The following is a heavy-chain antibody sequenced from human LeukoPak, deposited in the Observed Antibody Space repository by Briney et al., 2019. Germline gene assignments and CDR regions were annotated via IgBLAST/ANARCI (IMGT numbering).Heavy chain of an antibody. D-gene: IGHD3-16*01. CDR1: GYILSSYP. CDR3: ANKRGGF. J-gene: IGHJ4*02. V-gene: IGHV3-23*01. CDR2: ISGTAENT. Sequence: PGGSLRLSCAASGYILSSYPMSWVRQAPGKGLEWVSAISGTAENTYYADSVKGRFSISRDNSRNTVHLQMNSLRPEDTAVYYCANKRGGFRGQGTLVTVSS.